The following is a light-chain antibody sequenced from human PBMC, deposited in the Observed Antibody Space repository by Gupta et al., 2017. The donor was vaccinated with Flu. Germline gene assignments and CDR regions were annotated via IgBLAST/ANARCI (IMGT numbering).Light chain of an antibody. CDR1: ALPKQY. V-gene: IGLV3-25*02. Sequence: SYELTQPLSVSVSPGQTARITCSGDALPKQYAYWYQQKPGQAPVLVIYKDSERPSGIPERFSGSSSGTTVTLTISGVQAEDEADYYCQSADSSGTYYVVFGGGTKLTVL. CDR2: KDS. CDR3: QSADSSGTYYVV. J-gene: IGLJ2*01.